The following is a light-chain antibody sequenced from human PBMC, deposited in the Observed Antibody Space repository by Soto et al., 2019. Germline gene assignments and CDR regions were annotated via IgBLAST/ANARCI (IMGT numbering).Light chain of an antibody. J-gene: IGKJ1*01. CDR2: ATS. CDR1: QIGSGNY. Sequence: ELVLTQSPGTLSLSPGDSAALSCKASQIGSGNYLSWYQQKSGQAPRLLIYATSTRAPGIPDRFSGSGSATDFCLITSRLEPEDSAVYYCQHFGYPQWTFGRGTKVDI. V-gene: IGKV3-20*01. CDR3: QHFGYPQWT.